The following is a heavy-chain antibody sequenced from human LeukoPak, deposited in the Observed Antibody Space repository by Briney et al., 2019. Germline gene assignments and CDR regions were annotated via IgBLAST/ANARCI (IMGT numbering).Heavy chain of an antibody. CDR1: GYTFTSYA. CDR3: ALLRMFDRESGKPYFADY. CDR2: INPNSGGT. D-gene: IGHD3-10*02. J-gene: IGHJ4*02. V-gene: IGHV1-2*02. Sequence: GASVKVSCKASGYTFTSYAMNWVRQAPGQGLEWMGWINPNSGGTNYAQKFQGRVTMTRDTSISTAYMELSRLRSDDTAVYYCALLRMFDRESGKPYFADYWGQGTLVTVSS.